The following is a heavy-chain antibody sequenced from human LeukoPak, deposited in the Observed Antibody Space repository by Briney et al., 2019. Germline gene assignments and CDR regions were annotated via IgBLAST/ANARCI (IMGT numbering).Heavy chain of an antibody. D-gene: IGHD6-19*01. J-gene: IGHJ5*02. CDR2: IYPGDSDP. CDR1: GYSFTSYW. CDR3: ARVPRGIAVADRADWFDP. Sequence: GESLQISCQGSGYSFTSYWIGWVRHMPGKGLEWMGIIYPGDSDPRYSPSFQGQVTISADKSISTAYLQWSSLKASDTAMYYCARVPRGIAVADRADWFDPWGQATLVTVSS. V-gene: IGHV5-51*01.